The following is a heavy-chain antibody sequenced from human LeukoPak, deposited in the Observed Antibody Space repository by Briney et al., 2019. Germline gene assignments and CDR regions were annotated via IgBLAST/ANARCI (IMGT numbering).Heavy chain of an antibody. Sequence: SETLSLTCTVSGASISDYYWSWIRQPAGKGLEWIGRISTRGSTNYNPSLNSPVTMTVDTSKNQFSLNLTSVTAADTAVYYCARGLYSIGHDTLDYWGQGTLVTVSS. J-gene: IGHJ4*02. V-gene: IGHV4-4*07. D-gene: IGHD2-15*01. CDR3: ARGLYSIGHDTLDY. CDR2: ISTRGST. CDR1: GASISDYY.